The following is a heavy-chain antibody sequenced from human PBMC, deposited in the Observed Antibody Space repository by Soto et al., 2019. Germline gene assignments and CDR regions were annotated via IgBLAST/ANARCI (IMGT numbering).Heavy chain of an antibody. CDR1: GFTFSNFG. CDR3: ARDPGQDEAMDY. CDR2: IWHDGKNK. V-gene: IGHV3-33*01. J-gene: IGHJ4*02. Sequence: QVQVVASGGGVVQPGRSLRLSCVASGFTFSNFGMHWVRQAPGKGLEWVAVIWHDGKNKYYADSAEGRFTVSRDNSENTLYLQMDSLTAEDTAVYYCARDPGQDEAMDYWGQGTLVTVSS.